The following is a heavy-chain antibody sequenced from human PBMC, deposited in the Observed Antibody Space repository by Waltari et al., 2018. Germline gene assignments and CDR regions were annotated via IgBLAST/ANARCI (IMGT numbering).Heavy chain of an antibody. CDR1: GGTFSSYA. CDR3: ARSYSSSWYDWFDP. D-gene: IGHD6-13*01. V-gene: IGHV1-69*12. CDR2: NIPLGGSA. J-gene: IGHJ5*02. Sequence: QVQLVQSGAEVKKPGSSVKVSCKASGGTFSSYAISWVRQAPGQGLEWMGGNIPLGGSANYAQKFQGRVTLTAAESTSTAYLERCSLRAADTSVYSWARSYSSSWYDWFDPWGQGTLVTVSS.